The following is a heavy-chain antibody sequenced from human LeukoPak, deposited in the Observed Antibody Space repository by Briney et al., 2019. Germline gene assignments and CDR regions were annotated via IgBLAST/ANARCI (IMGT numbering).Heavy chain of an antibody. Sequence: GASVKVSCKASGYTFTSYAISWVRQAPGQGLEWMGGIIPIFGTANYAQKFQGRVTITADESTSTAYMELSSLRSEDTAVYYCARQYYDYVWGSYRYPLYWGQGTLVTVSS. V-gene: IGHV1-69*13. D-gene: IGHD3-16*02. CDR2: IIPIFGTA. CDR3: ARQYYDYVWGSYRYPLY. J-gene: IGHJ4*02. CDR1: GYTFTSYA.